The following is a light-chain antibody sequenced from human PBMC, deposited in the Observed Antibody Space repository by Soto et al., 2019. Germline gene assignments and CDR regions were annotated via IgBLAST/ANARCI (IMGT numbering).Light chain of an antibody. CDR1: QSVSTN. CDR3: QHHNTWPPVYN. CDR2: DAS. J-gene: IGKJ2*01. V-gene: IGKV3D-15*01. Sequence: EMVLTQSPATLSVSPGGRATLSCRASQSVSTNLAWYQQKPGQAPRLLIYDASTRATAIPARFSGSGSGTEFTLTISSLQSEDFAVYYCQHHNTWPPVYNFGQGTKLEIK.